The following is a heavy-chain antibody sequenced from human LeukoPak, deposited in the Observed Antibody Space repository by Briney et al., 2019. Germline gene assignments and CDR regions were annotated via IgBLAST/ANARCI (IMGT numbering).Heavy chain of an antibody. CDR3: ANVAKGRYFFYYMDV. J-gene: IGHJ6*03. CDR2: MSSDNGNT. V-gene: IGHV1-18*01. D-gene: IGHD5-12*01. Sequence: GASVKVSCKTSGHSINTFGITWVRQAPGQGLEWSGWMSSDNGNTNYAEKFQGRVTITRDTSRTTAYMELRSLRSDDTAVYFCANVAKGRYFFYYMDVWGAGTTVTVSS. CDR1: GHSINTFG.